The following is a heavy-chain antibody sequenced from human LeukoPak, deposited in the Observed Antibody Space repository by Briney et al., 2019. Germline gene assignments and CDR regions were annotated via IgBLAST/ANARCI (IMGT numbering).Heavy chain of an antibody. CDR1: GGSFSGYY. Sequence: PSETLSLTCAVYGGSFSGYYWSWIRQPPGKGLEWIGEINHSGSTNYNPSLKSRVTISVDTSKNQFSLKLSSVTAADTAVYYCASQQAPYYHGSGSYWGYYFDYWGQGTLVTVSS. J-gene: IGHJ4*02. CDR2: INHSGST. D-gene: IGHD3-10*01. V-gene: IGHV4-34*01. CDR3: ASQQAPYYHGSGSYWGYYFDY.